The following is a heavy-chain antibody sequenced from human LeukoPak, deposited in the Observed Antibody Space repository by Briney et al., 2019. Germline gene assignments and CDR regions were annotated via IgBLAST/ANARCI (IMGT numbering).Heavy chain of an antibody. J-gene: IGHJ6*03. CDR2: ISGSGVST. Sequence: GGSLRLSCADSGFTYSNYAMSWVRQAPGKGLEWVSFISGSGVSTYYADSVKGQFIISRDNSRSTLYLEMDSLRSEDTAVYYCAKGSTFYYESSVYYFYIDVWVKGTTATVSS. CDR1: GFTYSNYA. CDR3: AKGSTFYYESSVYYFYIDV. D-gene: IGHD3-22*01. V-gene: IGHV3-23*01.